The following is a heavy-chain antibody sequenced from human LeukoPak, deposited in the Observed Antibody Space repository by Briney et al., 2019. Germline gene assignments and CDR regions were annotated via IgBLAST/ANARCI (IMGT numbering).Heavy chain of an antibody. D-gene: IGHD3-10*01. J-gene: IGHJ4*02. CDR3: ARAEYYGSGSYYNDY. CDR1: GGTFSSYA. V-gene: IGHV1-69*04. Sequence: SVKVSCKASGGTFSSYAISWVRQAPGQGLEWMGRIIPILGIANYAQKFQGRVTITPDKSTSTAYMELSSLRSEDTAVYYCARAEYYGSGSYYNDYWGQGTLVTVSS. CDR2: IIPILGIA.